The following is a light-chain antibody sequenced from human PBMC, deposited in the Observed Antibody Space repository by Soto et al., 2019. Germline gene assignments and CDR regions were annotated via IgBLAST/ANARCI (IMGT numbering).Light chain of an antibody. CDR1: QNIAGSH. CDR3: QQYGSSPGT. V-gene: IGKV3-20*01. J-gene: IGKJ2*01. Sequence: EIVLTQSPGTLSLSPGDRATVSCRASQNIAGSHLAWYQQKPGQAPRLLISGASSRATGIPDRFSGSGSGTDFTLTINRLEPEDCAVYYCQQYGSSPGTFDQGTKLEIK. CDR2: GAS.